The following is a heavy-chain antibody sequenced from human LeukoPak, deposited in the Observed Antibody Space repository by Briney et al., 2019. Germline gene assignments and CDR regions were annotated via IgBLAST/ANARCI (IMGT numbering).Heavy chain of an antibody. CDR3: ATSHSSIAVAGTGY. J-gene: IGHJ4*02. CDR1: GFTFSSYA. CDR2: ISYDGSNE. D-gene: IGHD6-19*01. V-gene: IGHV3-30*04. Sequence: GGSLRLSCAASGFTFSSYAMHWVRQAPGKGLEWVAVISYDGSNEYYADSVKGRFTISRDNSKNTLYLQMNSLRAEDTAVYYCATSHSSIAVAGTGYWGQGTLVTVSS.